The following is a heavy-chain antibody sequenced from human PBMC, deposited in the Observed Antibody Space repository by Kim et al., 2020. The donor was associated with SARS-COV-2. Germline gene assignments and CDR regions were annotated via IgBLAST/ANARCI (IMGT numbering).Heavy chain of an antibody. V-gene: IGHV4-34*01. J-gene: IGHJ6*02. D-gene: IGHD3-16*02. CDR2: INHSGST. CDR3: ARGGYVWGSYRYTGGQYYYGMDV. Sequence: SETLSLTCAVYGGSFSGYYWSWIRQPPGKGLEWIGEINHSGSTNYNPSLKSRVTISVDTSKNQFSLKLSSVTAADTAVYYCARGGYVWGSYRYTGGQYYYGMDVWGQGTTVTVSS. CDR1: GGSFSGYY.